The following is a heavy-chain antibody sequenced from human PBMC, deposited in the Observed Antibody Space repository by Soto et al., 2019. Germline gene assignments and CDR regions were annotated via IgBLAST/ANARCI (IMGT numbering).Heavy chain of an antibody. CDR3: ARGSGYSGYAELFDY. Sequence: GGSLRLSCAASGFTFSSYSMNWVRQAPGKGLEWVSSISSSSSYIYYADSVKGRFTISRDNAKNSLYLQMNSLRAEDTAVYYCARGSGYSGYAELFDYWGQGTLVTVSS. CDR2: ISSSSSYI. CDR1: GFTFSSYS. D-gene: IGHD5-12*01. J-gene: IGHJ4*02. V-gene: IGHV3-21*01.